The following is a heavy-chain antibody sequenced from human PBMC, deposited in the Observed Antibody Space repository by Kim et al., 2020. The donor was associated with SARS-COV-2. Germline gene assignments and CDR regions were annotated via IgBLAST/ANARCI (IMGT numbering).Heavy chain of an antibody. V-gene: IGHV3-9*01. CDR2: ISWNSGNT. CDR3: AKLDGPGNRPFDY. CDR1: GFTFGDYA. D-gene: IGHD3-10*01. Sequence: GGSLRLSCAASGFTFGDYAMHWVRQAPGKGLEWVSGISWNSGNTAYADSVKGRFTISRDNAKNSLYLQMNSLRPEDTALYYCAKLDGPGNRPFDYWGQGTLVTVSS. J-gene: IGHJ4*02.